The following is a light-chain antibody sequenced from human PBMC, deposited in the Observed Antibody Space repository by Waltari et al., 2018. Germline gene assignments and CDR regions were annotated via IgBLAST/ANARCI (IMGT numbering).Light chain of an antibody. CDR2: KTS. CDR3: HQYATYST. J-gene: IGKJ1*01. V-gene: IGKV1-5*03. Sequence: DIQMTLSPSILSASVGDRVTITCRASQSVSPWVAWYQQKPGKAPKLLIYKTSDLKSGVPSRFSGRVSGTEFTLTINSLQPDDFATYYCHQYATYSTFGQGTKVDIK. CDR1: QSVSPW.